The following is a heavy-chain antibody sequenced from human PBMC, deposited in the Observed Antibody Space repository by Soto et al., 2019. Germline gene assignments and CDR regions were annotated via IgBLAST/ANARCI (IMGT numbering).Heavy chain of an antibody. J-gene: IGHJ5*02. CDR1: GGSISSGGYS. Sequence: QLQLQESGSGLVKPSQTLSLTCAVSGGSISSGGYSWSWIRQPPGKGLEWIGYIYHSGSTYYYPSLKRRVTISVDRSKNQFSLKLSSVTAADTAVYYWARVLGGSNGFDPWGQGTLVTVSS. V-gene: IGHV4-30-2*01. D-gene: IGHD1-26*01. CDR3: ARVLGGSNGFDP. CDR2: IYHSGST.